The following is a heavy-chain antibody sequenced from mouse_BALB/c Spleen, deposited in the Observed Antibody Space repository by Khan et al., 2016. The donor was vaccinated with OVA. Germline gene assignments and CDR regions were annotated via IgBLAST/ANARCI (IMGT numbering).Heavy chain of an antibody. D-gene: IGHD1-1*02. CDR3: VRLYGPYDAMDY. CDR2: IWAGGST. CDR1: GFSLTTFG. J-gene: IGHJ4*01. Sequence: QVQLKESGPGLVAPSQSLSIACTASGFSLTTFGVNWVRQPPGEGLEWLGVIWAGGSTTYNSALRSRLSISNDNSKSQAFLLMHSLQTDDTAMYYCVRLYGPYDAMDYWGQGTSVTVSS. V-gene: IGHV2-9*02.